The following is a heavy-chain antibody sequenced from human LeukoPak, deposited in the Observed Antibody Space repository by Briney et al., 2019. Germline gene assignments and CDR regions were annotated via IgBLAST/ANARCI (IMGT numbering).Heavy chain of an antibody. V-gene: IGHV3-23*01. J-gene: IGHJ4*02. CDR2: ISGSGGST. D-gene: IGHD3-10*01. Sequence: GGSLRLSCAASGFTFSKYWMSWVRQAPGKGLEWVSTISGSGGSTYYADPVKGRFTISRDNSKNTLYLQMNSPRAEDTAAYYCAKGSRAQGYYFDFWGQGTLVTVSS. CDR1: GFTFSKYW. CDR3: AKGSRAQGYYFDF.